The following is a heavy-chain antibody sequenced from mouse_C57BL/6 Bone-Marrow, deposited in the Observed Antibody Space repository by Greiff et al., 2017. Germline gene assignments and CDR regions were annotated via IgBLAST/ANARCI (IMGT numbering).Heavy chain of an antibody. CDR1: GYTFTSYW. J-gene: IGHJ1*03. CDR2: IHPNSGST. CDR3: AINYGNYVYFDV. D-gene: IGHD2-1*01. V-gene: IGHV1-64*01. Sequence: VQLQQPGAELVKPGASVKLSCKASGYTFTSYWMHWVKQRPGQGLEWIGMIHPNSGSTNYNEKFKSKATLTVDKSSSTAYMQLSSLTSEDSAVYYCAINYGNYVYFDVWGTGTTVTVSS.